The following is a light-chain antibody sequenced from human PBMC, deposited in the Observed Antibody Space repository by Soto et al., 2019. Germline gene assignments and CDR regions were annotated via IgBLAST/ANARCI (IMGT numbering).Light chain of an antibody. J-gene: IGKJ1*01. Sequence: DIHMTQSASSLSASVGYRVTITCRASQTILTYLNWYQQKPGQAPKLLIYAASSLQSGVPSRFSGGGYATDFNLTISSLQTEDFATYYCQQSFSTTWTFGHGTKVDIK. V-gene: IGKV1-39*01. CDR2: AAS. CDR3: QQSFSTTWT. CDR1: QTILTY.